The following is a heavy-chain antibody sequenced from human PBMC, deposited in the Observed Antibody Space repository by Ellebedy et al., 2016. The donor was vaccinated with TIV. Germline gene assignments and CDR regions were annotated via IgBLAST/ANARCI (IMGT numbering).Heavy chain of an antibody. D-gene: IGHD5-12*01. J-gene: IGHJ4*02. CDR3: ARDGDHHVDLDN. Sequence: PGGSLRLSCTASGFTFSYYWMHWVRQAPGKGLEWVSRIDSDGHTTRYADLVKGRFTISRDNAKNTLYLQMNSLRAEDTALYYCARDGDHHVDLDNWGQGTLVTVSS. CDR2: IDSDGHTT. CDR1: GFTFSYYW. V-gene: IGHV3-74*01.